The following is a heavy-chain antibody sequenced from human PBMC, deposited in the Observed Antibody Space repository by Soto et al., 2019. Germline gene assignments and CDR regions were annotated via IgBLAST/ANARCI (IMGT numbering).Heavy chain of an antibody. CDR1: GFTFSSHS. V-gene: IGHV3-21*01. J-gene: IGHJ6*02. CDR2: ISSSSSYI. Sequence: EVQLVESGGGLVKPGGSLRLSCAASGFTFSSHSMNWVRQAPGKGLEWVSSISSSSSYIYYADSVKGRFTISRDNAKNSLYLQMNSLRAEDTAVYYCARESCSGGSCYSRVPYYYGMDVWGQGTTVTVSS. CDR3: ARESCSGGSCYSRVPYYYGMDV. D-gene: IGHD2-15*01.